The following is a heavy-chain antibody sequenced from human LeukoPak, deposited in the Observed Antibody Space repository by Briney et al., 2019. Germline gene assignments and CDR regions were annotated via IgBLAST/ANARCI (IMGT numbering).Heavy chain of an antibody. CDR1: GFTFSNYA. J-gene: IGHJ3*02. CDR2: INGDGGST. CDR3: TTLTGDSDAFDI. D-gene: IGHD7-27*01. Sequence: GGSLRLSCAASGFTFSNYAMSWVRQAPGKGLEWVSRINGDGGSTSYVDSVKGRFTISRDNAKNTLYLQMNSLRAEDTAVYYCTTLTGDSDAFDIWGQGTVVTVSS. V-gene: IGHV3-74*01.